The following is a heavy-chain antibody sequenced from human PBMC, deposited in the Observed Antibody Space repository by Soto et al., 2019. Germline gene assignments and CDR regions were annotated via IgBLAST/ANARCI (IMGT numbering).Heavy chain of an antibody. D-gene: IGHD2-2*01. V-gene: IGHV3-23*01. CDR3: ARACSSSSCSGWAY. Sequence: EVQLLESGGGLVQPGGSLRLSCAASGFSLGSYAMTWVRQAPGKGLEWVSGITASGEKIYYADSVKGRFTVSRDNSKNTLYLPTSSPRADDTAVYYCARACSSSSCSGWAYWGQGALVTVSS. CDR2: ITASGEKI. CDR1: GFSLGSYA. J-gene: IGHJ4*02.